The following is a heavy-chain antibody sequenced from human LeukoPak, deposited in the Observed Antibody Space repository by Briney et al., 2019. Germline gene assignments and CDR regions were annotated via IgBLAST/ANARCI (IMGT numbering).Heavy chain of an antibody. V-gene: IGHV4-38-2*02. CDR1: GYSISSGYY. CDR2: IYHSGST. J-gene: IGHJ4*02. D-gene: IGHD1-26*01. Sequence: SETLSLTCTVSGYSISSGYYWGWIRQPPGKGLEWIGSIYHSGSTYYKPSLKSRVTISVDTSKNQFSLKLSSVTAADTAVYYCARVSRGSYQYYFDYWGQGTLVTVSS. CDR3: ARVSRGSYQYYFDY.